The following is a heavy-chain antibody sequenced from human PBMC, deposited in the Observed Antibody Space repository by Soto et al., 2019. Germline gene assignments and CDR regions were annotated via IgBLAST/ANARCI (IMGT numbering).Heavy chain of an antibody. J-gene: IGHJ6*02. CDR2: ISYDGSNK. CDR3: ARDRYYYGMDV. Sequence: QVQLVESGGGVVQPGRSLRLSCAASGFTFSSYAMHWVRQAPGKGLEWVAVISYDGSNKYYADSVKGRFTISRDNSKNPLYLQMNSLRAEDTAVYYCARDRYYYGMDVWGQGTTVTVSS. V-gene: IGHV3-30-3*01. CDR1: GFTFSSYA.